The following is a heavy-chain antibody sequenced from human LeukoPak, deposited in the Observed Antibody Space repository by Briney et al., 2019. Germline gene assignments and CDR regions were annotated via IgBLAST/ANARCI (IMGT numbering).Heavy chain of an antibody. Sequence: GGSLRISCAASGFTFDDHTMHWVRQAPGKGLEWVSLINWIGDNTYYADSVKGRFTISRDNAKNSLYLQMNSLRAEDTAVYYCARNRIAAAGTGYWGQGTLVTVSS. CDR2: INWIGDNT. CDR3: ARNRIAAAGTGY. J-gene: IGHJ4*02. CDR1: GFTFDDHT. V-gene: IGHV3-43*01. D-gene: IGHD6-13*01.